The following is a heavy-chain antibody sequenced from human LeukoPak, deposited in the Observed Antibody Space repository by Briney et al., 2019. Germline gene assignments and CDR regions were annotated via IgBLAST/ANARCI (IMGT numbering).Heavy chain of an antibody. Sequence: GGSLRLSCAASGFTFSSYGMHWVRQAPGKGLEWVAVISYDGSNKYYADSVKGRFTISRDNSKNTLYLQMNSLRAEDTAVYYCAKAAAGTWYFQHWGQGTLVTVSS. J-gene: IGHJ1*01. CDR2: ISYDGSNK. D-gene: IGHD6-13*01. V-gene: IGHV3-30*18. CDR3: AKAAAGTWYFQH. CDR1: GFTFSSYG.